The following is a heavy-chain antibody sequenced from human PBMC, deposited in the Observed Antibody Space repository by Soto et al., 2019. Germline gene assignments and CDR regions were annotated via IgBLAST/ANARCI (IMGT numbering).Heavy chain of an antibody. D-gene: IGHD2-15*01. CDR1: GYTLTELS. J-gene: IGHJ1*01. Sequence: ASVKVSCKVSGYTLTELSMHWVRQAPGKGLEWMGGFDPEDGETIYAQKFQGRVTMTEDTSTDTVYMDLSSLTSEDTAVYYCAREENCSDGICYSEYFQRWGQGTLVTVSS. CDR2: FDPEDGET. CDR3: AREENCSDGICYSEYFQR. V-gene: IGHV1-24*01.